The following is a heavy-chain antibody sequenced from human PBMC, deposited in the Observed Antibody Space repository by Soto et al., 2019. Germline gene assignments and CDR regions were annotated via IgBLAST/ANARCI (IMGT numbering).Heavy chain of an antibody. CDR2: ISSSSSYI. D-gene: IGHD2-15*01. Sequence: EVQLVESGGGLVKPGGSLRLSCAASGFTFSSYSMNWVRQAPGKGLEWVSSISSSSSYIYYADSVKGRFTISRDNAKNSLYLQMNSLRAEDTAVYYCARDWGVVVVAATPLGYWVQGTLVTVSS. J-gene: IGHJ4*02. CDR3: ARDWGVVVVAATPLGY. V-gene: IGHV3-21*01. CDR1: GFTFSSYS.